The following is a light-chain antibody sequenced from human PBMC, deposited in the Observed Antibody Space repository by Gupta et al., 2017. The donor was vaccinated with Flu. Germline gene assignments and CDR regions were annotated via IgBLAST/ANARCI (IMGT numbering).Light chain of an antibody. Sequence: DIQMTQSPSSLSASVGDRVTITCQASQDISNYLNWYQQKPGKAPKLLIYDASNLETGVPSRFSGSGSGTDFTFTISSRQQEDIATYYCQQYENLLRLTFGGGTKVEIK. CDR2: DAS. V-gene: IGKV1-33*01. CDR1: QDISNY. CDR3: QQYENLLRLT. J-gene: IGKJ4*01.